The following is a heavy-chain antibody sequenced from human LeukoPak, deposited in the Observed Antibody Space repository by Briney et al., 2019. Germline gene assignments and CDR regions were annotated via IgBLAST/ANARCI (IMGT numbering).Heavy chain of an antibody. V-gene: IGHV3-43*01. CDR1: GFNFDRCT. J-gene: IGHJ4*02. Sequence: GGSLRLSCATSGFNFDRCTIHWVRQAPGKGLEWVSLAGWAGGTTFYSDSVRGRFTISRDSGRKSVYLQMNSLTTDDTAFYFCAKELDTIFFDYWGQGALVTVSS. D-gene: IGHD3-9*01. CDR2: AGWAGGTT. CDR3: AKELDTIFFDY.